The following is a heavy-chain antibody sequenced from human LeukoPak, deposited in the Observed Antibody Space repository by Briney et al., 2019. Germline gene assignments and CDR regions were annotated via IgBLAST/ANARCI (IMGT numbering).Heavy chain of an antibody. CDR3: ARHGGGKATLGNFDY. CDR1: GGSISASGYS. Sequence: SETLSLTCTVSGGSISASGYSWGWVRQSPGEGLEWIGSISYSGNTYYNPSLKSRVTISVDTSKNQFSLKLNSVTVAETAIYYCARHGGGKATLGNFDYWGQGTQVTVSS. CDR2: ISYSGNT. V-gene: IGHV4-39*01. J-gene: IGHJ4*02. D-gene: IGHD3-16*01.